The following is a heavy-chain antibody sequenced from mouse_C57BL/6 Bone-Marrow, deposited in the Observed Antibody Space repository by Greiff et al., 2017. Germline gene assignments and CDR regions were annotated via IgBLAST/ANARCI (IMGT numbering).Heavy chain of an antibody. CDR2: IFPGSGST. V-gene: IGHV1-75*01. J-gene: IGHJ3*01. D-gene: IGHD2-5*01. Sequence: VQLQQSGPELVKPGASVKISCKASGYTFTDYYINWVKQRPGQGLEWIGWIFPGSGSTYYNEKFKGKATLTVDKSSSTAYMLRSSLTSEDSAVYFCARYSYSKNWGQGTLVTVSA. CDR1: GYTFTDYY. CDR3: ARYSYSKN.